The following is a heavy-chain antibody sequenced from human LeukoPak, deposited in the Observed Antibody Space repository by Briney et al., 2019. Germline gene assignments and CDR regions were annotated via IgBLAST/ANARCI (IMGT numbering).Heavy chain of an antibody. Sequence: GGSLRLSCAASGFTFSSYGMHWVRQAPGKGLEWVAVISYDGSKRYYADSVKGRFTISRDTSNKTAYLEMNSLRVDDTAVYYCARDVISRQMITLGLGFWGQGTLVTVSS. D-gene: IGHD1-20*01. CDR2: ISYDGSKR. CDR1: GFTFSSYG. J-gene: IGHJ4*02. CDR3: ARDVISRQMITLGLGF. V-gene: IGHV3-30*03.